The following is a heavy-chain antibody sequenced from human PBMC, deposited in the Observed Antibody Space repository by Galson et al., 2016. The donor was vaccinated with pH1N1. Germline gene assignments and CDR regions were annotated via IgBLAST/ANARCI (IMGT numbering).Heavy chain of an antibody. CDR1: GYTFITYY. CDR3: ASRSSGQLHFDY. Sequence: SVKVSCKASGYTFITYYIHWVRQAPGQGLEWLGIINPNGVSTTYAQKFQGRVTMTRDTSTSTVYMELSSLRSEDTAVYYCASRSSGQLHFDYWGQGTLVTVSS. V-gene: IGHV1-46*01. D-gene: IGHD3-22*01. CDR2: INPNGVST. J-gene: IGHJ4*02.